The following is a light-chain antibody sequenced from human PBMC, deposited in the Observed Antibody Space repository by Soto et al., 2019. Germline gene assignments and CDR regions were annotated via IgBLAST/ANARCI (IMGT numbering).Light chain of an antibody. CDR1: QSVSSN. CDR2: GAS. J-gene: IGKJ2*01. CDR3: QQYNNWPPYT. V-gene: IGKV3D-15*01. Sequence: EIVMTQSPATLSVSPGERATLSCRASQSVSSNLAWYQQKPGQAPRLLIYGASTRATDIPARFSGSGSGTEYTLTISSLQHEDVAAENCQQYNNWPPYTLGQGTKLEIK.